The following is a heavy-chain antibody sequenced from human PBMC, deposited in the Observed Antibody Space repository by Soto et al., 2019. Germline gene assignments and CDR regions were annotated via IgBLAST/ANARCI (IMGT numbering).Heavy chain of an antibody. CDR2: IGPAGDT. Sequence: EVQLVESGGGLVQPGGSLRLSCAASGFTFSSYDMHWVRQPPGKGLEWVSAIGPAGDTYYPGSVQGRFTISRDNAKNSLYLQVNTLRAEDTAIYYCATGGWGSSWYEGGSRIDYWGQETLVTVSS. CDR3: ATGGWGSSWYEGGSRIDY. J-gene: IGHJ4*02. V-gene: IGHV3-13*01. CDR1: GFTFSSYD. D-gene: IGHD6-13*01.